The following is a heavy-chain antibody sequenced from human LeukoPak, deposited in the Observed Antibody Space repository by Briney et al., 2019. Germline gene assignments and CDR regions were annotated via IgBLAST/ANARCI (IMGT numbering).Heavy chain of an antibody. CDR1: GYTFTSYG. V-gene: IGHV1-69*04. CDR2: IIPIFGIA. Sequence: SVKVSCKASGYTFTSYGISWVRQAPGQGLEWMGRIIPIFGIANYAQKFQGRVTITADKSTSTAYMELSSLRSEDTAVYYCARDVTPQDIVVVPAAHDAFDIWGQGTMVTVSS. CDR3: ARDVTPQDIVVVPAAHDAFDI. J-gene: IGHJ3*02. D-gene: IGHD2-2*01.